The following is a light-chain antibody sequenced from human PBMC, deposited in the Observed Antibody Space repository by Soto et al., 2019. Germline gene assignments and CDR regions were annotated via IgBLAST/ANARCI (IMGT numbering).Light chain of an antibody. Sequence: QSVLTQPPSVSAAPGQKVTISCSGSSSNIGGNSVSWYQQLPGTAPTLLIYDDNQRPSGIPDRFSGSKSGTSATLAITGFQTGDEADYYCGSWDSSMSAYVFGTGTKVTVL. CDR2: DDN. J-gene: IGLJ1*01. V-gene: IGLV1-51*01. CDR1: SSNIGGNS. CDR3: GSWDSSMSAYV.